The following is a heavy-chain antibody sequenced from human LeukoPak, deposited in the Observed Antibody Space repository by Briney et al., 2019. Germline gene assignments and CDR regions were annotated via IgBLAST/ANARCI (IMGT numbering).Heavy chain of an antibody. V-gene: IGHV1-69*13. D-gene: IGHD2-15*01. J-gene: IGHJ4*02. CDR3: ARDRDYCSGGSCYRTLDY. Sequence: SVKVSCKASGYTFTSYGISWVRQAPGQGLEWMGGIIPIFGTANYAQKFQGRVTITADESTSTAYMELSSLRSEDTAVYYCARDRDYCSGGSCYRTLDYWGQGTLVTVSS. CDR2: IIPIFGTA. CDR1: GYTFTSYG.